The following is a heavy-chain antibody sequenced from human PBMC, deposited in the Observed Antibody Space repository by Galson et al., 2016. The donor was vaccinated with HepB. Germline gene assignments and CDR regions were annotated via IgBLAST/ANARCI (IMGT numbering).Heavy chain of an antibody. Sequence: SLRLSCAASGFTVNIYGMSWVRQAPGKGLEWVLSISGSRDYADSVKGRFTISRDNLKNTLYLQMNSLRAEDTAVYYCAAVWFGRETIDCWGQGTLVTVSS. D-gene: IGHD3-10*01. V-gene: IGHV3-23*01. CDR2: ISGSR. CDR3: AAVWFGRETIDC. CDR1: GFTVNIYG. J-gene: IGHJ4*02.